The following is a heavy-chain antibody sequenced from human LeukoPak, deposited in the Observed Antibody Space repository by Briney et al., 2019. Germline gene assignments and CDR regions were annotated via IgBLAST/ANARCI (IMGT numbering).Heavy chain of an antibody. J-gene: IGHJ3*02. D-gene: IGHD6-13*01. V-gene: IGHV1-2*02. CDR3: ASSSGIAAAFDI. CDR2: INPNSGGT. Sequence: ASVKVSCKASGYTFADCYVHWVRQAPGQGLEWMGWINPNSGGTNYAQKFQGRVTMTRDTSISTAYMELSRLRSDDTAVYYCASSSGIAAAFDIWGQGTMVTVSS. CDR1: GYTFADCY.